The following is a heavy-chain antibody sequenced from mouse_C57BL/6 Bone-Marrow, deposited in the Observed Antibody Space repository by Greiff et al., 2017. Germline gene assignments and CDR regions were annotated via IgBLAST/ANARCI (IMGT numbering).Heavy chain of an antibody. D-gene: IGHD1-1*01. CDR1: GYTFTSYW. Sequence: QVQLQQPGAELVKPGASVKMSCKASGYTFTSYWITWVKQRPGQGLEWIGDIYPGSGSTNYNEKFKSKATLTVDTSSSTAYMQLSSLTSEDSAVYYCARPSPLTTVVAKDYAMDYWGQGTSVTVSS. CDR2: IYPGSGST. V-gene: IGHV1-55*01. J-gene: IGHJ4*01. CDR3: ARPSPLTTVVAKDYAMDY.